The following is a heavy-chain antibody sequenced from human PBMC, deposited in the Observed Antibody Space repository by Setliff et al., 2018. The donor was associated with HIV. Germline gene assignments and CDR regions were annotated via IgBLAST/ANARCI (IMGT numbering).Heavy chain of an antibody. CDR3: ATDTFYSSSSTAFDY. J-gene: IGHJ4*02. Sequence: PSETLSLTCTVSGDSISSTSYYWGWIRQPPGKGLEWIGSIYYSRSTYYNPSLKSRVTVSVDTSKNQFSLKLSSVTAADTAIYYCATDTFYSSSSTAFDYWGQGTLVTVSS. D-gene: IGHD6-13*01. CDR2: IYYSRST. V-gene: IGHV4-39*01. CDR1: GDSISSTSYY.